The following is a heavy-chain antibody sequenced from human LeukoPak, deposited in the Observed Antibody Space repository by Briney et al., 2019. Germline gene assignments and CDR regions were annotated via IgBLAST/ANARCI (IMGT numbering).Heavy chain of an antibody. CDR1: GGSISSGGYS. CDR3: ARETMVRGVVMATSDWFDP. D-gene: IGHD3-10*01. V-gene: IGHV4-30-2*01. Sequence: PSQTLSLTCTVSGGSISSGGYSWSWIRQPPGKGLEWIGYIYHSGSAYYNPSLKSRVTISVDRSKNQFSLKLSSVTAADTAVYYCARETMVRGVVMATSDWFDPWGQGTLVTVSS. J-gene: IGHJ5*02. CDR2: IYHSGSA.